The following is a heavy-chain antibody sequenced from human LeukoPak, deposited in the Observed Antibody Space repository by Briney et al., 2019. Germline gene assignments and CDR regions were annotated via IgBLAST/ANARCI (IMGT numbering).Heavy chain of an antibody. CDR3: ARPTATVTTSLKC. J-gene: IGHJ4*02. D-gene: IGHD4-17*01. V-gene: IGHV1-2*02. CDR1: GYTFTDYY. Sequence: GASVKVSCKASGYTFTDYYMHWVRQAPGQGLKCMGCINPNTGVTNYAKMLQGRVTLTRDTTISTAYMGLSRLRSDDTAVYYCARPTATVTTSLKCWGQGNLVTVSS. CDR2: INPNTGVT.